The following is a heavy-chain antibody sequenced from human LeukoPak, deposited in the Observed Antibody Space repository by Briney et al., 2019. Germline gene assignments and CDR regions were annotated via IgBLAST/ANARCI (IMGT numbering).Heavy chain of an antibody. Sequence: GSLRLSCVASGFTFTNYAMSWVRQAPGKGLEWVSAITGCDGSSYYADSVKGRFTISRDNSKNTLYLQVNSLRAEDTAVYYCAKWGDYDILTGYYVPDYWGQGTLVTVSS. D-gene: IGHD3-9*01. CDR1: GFTFTNYA. J-gene: IGHJ4*02. V-gene: IGHV3-23*01. CDR3: AKWGDYDILTGYYVPDY. CDR2: ITGCDGSS.